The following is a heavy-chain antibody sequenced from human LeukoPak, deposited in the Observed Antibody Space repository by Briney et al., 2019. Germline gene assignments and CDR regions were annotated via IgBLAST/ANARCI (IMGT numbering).Heavy chain of an antibody. D-gene: IGHD6-13*01. Sequence: GASVTVSCKASGGTFISYAISWVRQAPGQGREGMGRIIPILGIANYAQKFQGRVTITADKSTSTAYMELSSLRSEDTAVYYCAREPSSSYMADWGQGTLVTVSS. J-gene: IGHJ4*02. CDR3: AREPSSSYMAD. V-gene: IGHV1-69*04. CDR2: IIPILGIA. CDR1: GGTFISYA.